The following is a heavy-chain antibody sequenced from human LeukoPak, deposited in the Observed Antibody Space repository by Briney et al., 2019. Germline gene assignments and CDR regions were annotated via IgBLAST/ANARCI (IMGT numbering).Heavy chain of an antibody. V-gene: IGHV4-59*01. CDR3: ARESVRGVISY. CDR1: GGSISSYY. D-gene: IGHD3-10*01. CDR2: IYYSGST. J-gene: IGHJ4*02. Sequence: SETLSLTCTVSGGSISSYYRSWIRQPPGKGLEWIGYIYYSGSTNYNPSLKSRVTISVDTSKNQFSLKLSSVTAADTAVYYCARESVRGVISYWGQGTLVTVSS.